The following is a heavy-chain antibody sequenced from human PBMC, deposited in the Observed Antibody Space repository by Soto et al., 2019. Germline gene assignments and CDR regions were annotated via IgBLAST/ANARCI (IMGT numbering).Heavy chain of an antibody. Sequence: PSETLSLTCTVSGGSVSSSSYSWGWIRQPPGKGLEWIGTIYSSENTYYNPSLMSRVTISVDTSKNQFSLKLSSVTAADTSVYYCASHRTFWPFDYWGQGTLVTVSS. CDR1: GGSVSSSSYS. D-gene: IGHD2-8*01. V-gene: IGHV4-39*01. CDR2: IYSSENT. CDR3: ASHRTFWPFDY. J-gene: IGHJ4*02.